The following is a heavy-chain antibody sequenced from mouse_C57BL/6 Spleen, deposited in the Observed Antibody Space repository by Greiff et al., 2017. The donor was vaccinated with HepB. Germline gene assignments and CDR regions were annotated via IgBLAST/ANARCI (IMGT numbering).Heavy chain of an antibody. D-gene: IGHD2-5*01. J-gene: IGHJ2*01. Sequence: QVQLQQSGPELVKPGASVKISCKASGYAFSSSWMNWVKQRPGKGLEWIGRIYPGDGDTNYNGKFKGKATLTADKSSSTAYMQLSSLTSEDSAVYFCARLGYSNYFDYWGQGTTLTVSS. V-gene: IGHV1-82*01. CDR2: IYPGDGDT. CDR3: ARLGYSNYFDY. CDR1: GYAFSSSW.